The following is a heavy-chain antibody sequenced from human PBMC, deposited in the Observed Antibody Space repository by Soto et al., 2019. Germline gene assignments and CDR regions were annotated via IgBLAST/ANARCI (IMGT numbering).Heavy chain of an antibody. D-gene: IGHD2-15*01. CDR1: GFTFSSYG. CDR3: ALTHALTDFDY. CDR2: ISYDGSNK. Sequence: GGSLRLSCAASGFTFSSYGMHWVRQAPGKGLEWVAVISYDGSNKYYADSVKGRFTISRDNSKNTLYLQMNSLRAEDTAVYYCALTHALTDFDYWGQGTLVTVSS. J-gene: IGHJ4*02. V-gene: IGHV3-30*03.